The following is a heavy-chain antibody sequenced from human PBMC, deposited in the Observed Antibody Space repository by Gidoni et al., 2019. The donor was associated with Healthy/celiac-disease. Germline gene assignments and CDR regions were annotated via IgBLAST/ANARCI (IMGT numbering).Heavy chain of an antibody. CDR3: ARGGRYSSSNDY. D-gene: IGHD6-6*01. CDR2: INHSGST. Sequence: PPGKGLEWIGEINHSGSTNYNPSLTSRVTISVDTSKNQFSLKLSSVTAADTAVYYCARGGRYSSSNDYWGQGTLVTVSS. V-gene: IGHV4-34*01. J-gene: IGHJ4*02.